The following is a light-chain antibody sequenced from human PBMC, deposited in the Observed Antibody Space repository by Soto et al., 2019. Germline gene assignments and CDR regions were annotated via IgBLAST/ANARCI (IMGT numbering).Light chain of an antibody. Sequence: QSALTQPASVSGSPGQSITISCTGTSSDVGDYNYVSWYQQHPGKAPKLMIYEVSNRPSGVSNRFSGSKSGNTASLTISGLQAEDEADYYCSSYTSSSTLWVFGGGTKSPS. CDR2: EVS. J-gene: IGLJ3*02. CDR3: SSYTSSSTLWV. V-gene: IGLV2-14*01. CDR1: SSDVGDYNY.